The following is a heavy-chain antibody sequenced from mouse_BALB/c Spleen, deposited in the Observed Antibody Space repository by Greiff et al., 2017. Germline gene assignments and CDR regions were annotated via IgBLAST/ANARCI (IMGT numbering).Heavy chain of an antibody. CDR3: ARDYGYPSGYFDV. J-gene: IGHJ1*01. CDR1: GYAFSSSW. V-gene: IGHV1-82*01. Sequence: VQLQESGPELVKPGASVKISCKASGYAFSSSWMNWVKQRPGQGLEWIGRIYPGDGDTNYNGKFKGKATLTADKSSSTAYMQLSSLTSVDSAVYFCARDYGYPSGYFDVWGAGTTVTVSS. CDR2: IYPGDGDT. D-gene: IGHD2-2*01.